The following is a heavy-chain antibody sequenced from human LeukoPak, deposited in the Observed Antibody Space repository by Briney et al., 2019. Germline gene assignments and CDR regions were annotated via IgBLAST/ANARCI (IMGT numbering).Heavy chain of an antibody. J-gene: IGHJ5*02. D-gene: IGHD2-8*01. CDR1: GYTFTGYY. CDR3: ARPGRGYCTSGKCFADWFDP. CDR2: INHNSGGT. V-gene: IGHV1-2*02. Sequence: ASVKVSCKASGYTFTGYYTHWVRQAPGQGLEWMGWINHNSGGTNYAQEFQGRVIMTRDTSISTVYMELSGLRSDDTAVYYCARPGRGYCTSGKCFADWFDPRGQGTLVTVSS.